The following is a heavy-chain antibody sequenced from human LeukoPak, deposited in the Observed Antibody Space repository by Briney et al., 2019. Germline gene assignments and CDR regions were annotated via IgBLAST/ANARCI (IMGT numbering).Heavy chain of an antibody. D-gene: IGHD6-13*01. V-gene: IGHV3-66*01. CDR1: GFTVSSNY. J-gene: IGHJ4*02. CDR3: ARDEQQLSFDY. CDR2: IYSGGST. Sequence: PGGSLRLSCAASGFTVSSNYMSWVRQAPGKGLEWVSVIYSGGSTYYAASVKGRFTISRDNSKNTLYLQMNSLRAEDTAVYYCARDEQQLSFDYWGQGTLVTVSS.